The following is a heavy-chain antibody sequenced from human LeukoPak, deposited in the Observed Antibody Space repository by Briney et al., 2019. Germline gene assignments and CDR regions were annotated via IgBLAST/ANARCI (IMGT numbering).Heavy chain of an antibody. V-gene: IGHV1-69*13. CDR2: IIPIFGTA. CDR3: ARRPYSSSLGWFDP. J-gene: IGHJ5*02. CDR1: GGTFSSYA. D-gene: IGHD6-6*01. Sequence: ASVKVSCKASGGTFSSYAISWVRQAPGQGLEWMGGIIPIFGTANYAQKFQGRVTITADESTSTAYMELSSLRSEDTAVYYCARRPYSSSLGWFDPWGQGTLVTVSS.